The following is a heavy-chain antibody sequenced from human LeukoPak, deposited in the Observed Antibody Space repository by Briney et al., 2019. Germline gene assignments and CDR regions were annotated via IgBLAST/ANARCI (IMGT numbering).Heavy chain of an antibody. CDR1: GGSISSYY. CDR3: AREYSGYVGGFDY. V-gene: IGHV4-59*01. J-gene: IGHJ4*02. Sequence: PETLSLTCTVSGGSISSYYWSWIRQPPGKGLEWIGYIYYSGSTNYNPSLKSRVTISVDTSKNQFSLKLSSVTAADTAVYYCAREYSGYVGGFDYWGQGTLVTVSS. CDR2: IYYSGST. D-gene: IGHD5-12*01.